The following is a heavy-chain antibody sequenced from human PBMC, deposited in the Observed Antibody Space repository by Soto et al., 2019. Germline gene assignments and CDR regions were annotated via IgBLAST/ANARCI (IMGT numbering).Heavy chain of an antibody. V-gene: IGHV3-7*03. CDR3: ERDSGAVTG. CDR2: INQDGIEK. Sequence: RLSSGISIFRFGATALIWVRQAPGKGLEWVSNINQDGIEKYYVDSVKVRFTISRDNAKNSVYLQMNSLRSYYTAVYHCERDSGAVTGRGHGTRVTVSS. J-gene: IGHJ1*01. CDR1: IFRFGATA. D-gene: IGHD3-10*01.